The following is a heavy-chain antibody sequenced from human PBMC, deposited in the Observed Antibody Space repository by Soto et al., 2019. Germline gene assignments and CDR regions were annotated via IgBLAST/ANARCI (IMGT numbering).Heavy chain of an antibody. Sequence: QVQLQESGPGLVKPSGTLSLTCAVSGGSVNSDVWWSWVRQPPGKALEWIGQIDHSGATNYNPSLISRVTISGDKSKNQFSLKLTYVTVADTAVYYCEREWGGLGQFWRDYWGQGTLVTVSS. V-gene: IGHV4-4*02. D-gene: IGHD3-3*02. J-gene: IGHJ4*02. CDR3: EREWGGLGQFWRDY. CDR1: GGSVNSDVW. CDR2: IDHSGAT.